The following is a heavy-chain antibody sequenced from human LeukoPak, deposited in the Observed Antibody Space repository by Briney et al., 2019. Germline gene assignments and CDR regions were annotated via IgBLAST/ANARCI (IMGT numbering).Heavy chain of an antibody. J-gene: IGHJ4*02. D-gene: IGHD6-13*01. V-gene: IGHV3-23*01. Sequence: GGSLRLSCAASGLTFSSYAMSWVRQTPEKGLEWVSGISGSGGRISYVDSVKGRFTISRDNSKNTLYLQMNSLRAEDSAVYYCAKADRNRGMAAPVDYWGQGTLVTVSS. CDR3: AKADRNRGMAAPVDY. CDR1: GLTFSSYA. CDR2: ISGSGGRI.